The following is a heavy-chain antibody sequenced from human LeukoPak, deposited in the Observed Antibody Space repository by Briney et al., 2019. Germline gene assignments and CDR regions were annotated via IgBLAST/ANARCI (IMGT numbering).Heavy chain of an antibody. CDR2: ISGSAGST. Sequence: GGSLRLSCAASGFTFSSYAMSWVRQAPGKGLEWVSTISGSAGSTYYADSVKGRFTISRDNSKNTLNLQMNSLRAEDTAVYYCAKGPHTSPFDYWGQGTLVTVSS. V-gene: IGHV3-23*01. CDR3: AKGPHTSPFDY. D-gene: IGHD5-18*01. J-gene: IGHJ4*02. CDR1: GFTFSSYA.